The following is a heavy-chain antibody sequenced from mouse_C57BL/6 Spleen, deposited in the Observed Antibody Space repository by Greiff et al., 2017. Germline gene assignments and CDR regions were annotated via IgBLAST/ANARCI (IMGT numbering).Heavy chain of an antibody. D-gene: IGHD2-14*01. CDR1: GYTFTSYC. Sequence: VQLQQSGAELAKPGASVTLSCKASGYTFTSYCMHWVKQRSGQGLEWIGYINPSSGYTKYNQKFKDKATLTADKSSSTVYMQRSSLTYEDSAVYYCARSFGNVRQWDYWGQGTTLTVSS. V-gene: IGHV1-7*01. CDR3: ARSFGNVRQWDY. CDR2: INPSSGYT. J-gene: IGHJ2*01.